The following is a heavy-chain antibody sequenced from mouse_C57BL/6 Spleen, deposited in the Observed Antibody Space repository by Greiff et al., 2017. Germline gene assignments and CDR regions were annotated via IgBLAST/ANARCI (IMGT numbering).Heavy chain of an antibody. J-gene: IGHJ2*01. V-gene: IGHV1-15*01. CDR3: TIYYYGSSYGY. Sequence: VQLQQSGAELVRPGASVTLSCKASGYTSTDYEMHWVKQTPVHGLEWIGAIDPETGGTAYNQKFKGKAILTADKSSSTAYMELRSLTSEDSAVYYCTIYYYGSSYGYWGQGTTLTVSS. CDR2: IDPETGGT. D-gene: IGHD1-1*01. CDR1: GYTSTDYE.